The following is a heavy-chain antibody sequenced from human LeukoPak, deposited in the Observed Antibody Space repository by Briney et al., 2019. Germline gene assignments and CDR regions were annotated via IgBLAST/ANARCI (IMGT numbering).Heavy chain of an antibody. CDR2: IDPSDSYT. CDR1: GYSFTSYW. CDR3: ARLVEGIAAAGKEMPDY. J-gene: IGHJ4*02. V-gene: IGHV5-10-1*01. Sequence: GDSRKISCKGSGYSFTSYWISWVRQMPGKGLEWMGRIDPSDSYTNYSPSFQGHVTISADKSISTAYLQWSSLKASDTAMYYCARLVEGIAAAGKEMPDYWGQGTLVTVSS. D-gene: IGHD6-13*01.